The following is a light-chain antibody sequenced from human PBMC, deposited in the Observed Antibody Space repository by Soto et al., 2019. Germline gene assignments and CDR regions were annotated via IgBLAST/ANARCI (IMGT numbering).Light chain of an antibody. CDR2: GAS. V-gene: IGKV3-15*01. CDR1: QSVSSSY. J-gene: IGKJ4*01. Sequence: EIVLTQSPGTLSLSPGERATLSFMASQSVSSSYLAWYQQKPGQSPRLLIYGASTRATGIPVRFSGSGPETEFILTISSLQSEDFAVYYCQQYYNWPRTFGGGTKVDIK. CDR3: QQYYNWPRT.